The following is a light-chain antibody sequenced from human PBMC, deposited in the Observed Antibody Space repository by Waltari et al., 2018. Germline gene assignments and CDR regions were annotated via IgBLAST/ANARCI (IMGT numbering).Light chain of an antibody. CDR3: ASYMSSSSLEL. J-gene: IGLJ2*01. Sequence: QSALTQPASVSGSPGQSITISCPGTSSHAGRYHLLPWYQQHPGNAPKLNIYDVGNRPSGVSNRFSGSKSGNTASLTISGLQAEDEAHYYCASYMSSSSLELFGGGTSLTVL. V-gene: IGLV2-14*03. CDR2: DVG. CDR1: SSHAGRYHL.